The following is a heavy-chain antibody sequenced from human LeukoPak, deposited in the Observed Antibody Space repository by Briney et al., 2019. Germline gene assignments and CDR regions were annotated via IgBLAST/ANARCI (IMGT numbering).Heavy chain of an antibody. Sequence: PGGSLRLSCAGSGFTVSSNYMRWVRQPPGKGLEWIGEIYHSGSTNYNPSLKSRVTISVDKSKNQFSLKLSSVTAADTAVYYCASAEDSSGWHTPFDYWGPGTLVTVSS. CDR1: GFTVSSNY. D-gene: IGHD6-19*01. V-gene: IGHV4-4*02. J-gene: IGHJ4*02. CDR2: IYHSGST. CDR3: ASAEDSSGWHTPFDY.